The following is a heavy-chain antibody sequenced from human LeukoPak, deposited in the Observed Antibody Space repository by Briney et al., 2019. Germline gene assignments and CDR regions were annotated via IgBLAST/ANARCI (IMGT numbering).Heavy chain of an antibody. J-gene: IGHJ4*02. CDR2: IWYDGSNK. D-gene: IGHD3-16*02. CDR3: ARERLGELSLVDY. V-gene: IGHV3-33*01. Sequence: GRSLRLSCAASGFTFSSYGMHWVRQAPGKGLERVAVIWYDGSNKYYADSVKGRFTISRDNSKNTLYLQMNSLRAEDTAVYYCARERLGELSLVDYWGQGTLVTVSS. CDR1: GFTFSSYG.